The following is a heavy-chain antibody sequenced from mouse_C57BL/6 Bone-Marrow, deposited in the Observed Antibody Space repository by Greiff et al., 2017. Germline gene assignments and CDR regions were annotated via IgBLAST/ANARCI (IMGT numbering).Heavy chain of an antibody. CDR2: ISIGNGYT. J-gene: IGHJ4*01. CDR1: GYTFTSYG. D-gene: IGHD2-1*01. Sequence: VQLQQSGAELVRPGSSVKMSCKTSGYTFTSYGINWVKQRPGQGLEWIGYISIGNGYTEYNEKFKGKATLSSDNSSSTAYVQLSSLTSEDSAIYVCACYGNYRGYAMDYWGQGTSVTVSS. CDR3: ACYGNYRGYAMDY. V-gene: IGHV1-58*01.